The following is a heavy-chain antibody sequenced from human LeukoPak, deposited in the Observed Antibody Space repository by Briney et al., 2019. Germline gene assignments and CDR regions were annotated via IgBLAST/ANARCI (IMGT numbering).Heavy chain of an antibody. D-gene: IGHD3-22*01. J-gene: IGHJ4*02. Sequence: GGSLRLSCAASGFTFSGSAMHWVRQASGKGLEWVGRIRSKANSYATAYAASVKGRFTISRDDSKNTAYLQMNSLKTEDTAVYYCILVVGTFDYWGQGTLVTVSS. CDR1: GFTFSGSA. V-gene: IGHV3-73*01. CDR2: IRSKANSYAT. CDR3: ILVVGTFDY.